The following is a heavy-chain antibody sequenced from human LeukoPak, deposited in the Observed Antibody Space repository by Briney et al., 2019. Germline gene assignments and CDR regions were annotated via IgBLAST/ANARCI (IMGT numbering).Heavy chain of an antibody. J-gene: IGHJ4*02. V-gene: IGHV3-30*02. CDR1: GFTFSSYG. CDR2: IRYDGSNK. D-gene: IGHD3-10*01. CDR3: ATDKVTMVRGVILPSSDY. Sequence: GGSLRLSCAASGFTFSSYGMHWVRQAPGKGLEWVAFIRYDGSNKYYADSVKGRFTISRDNSKNTLYLQMNSLRAEDTAVYYCATDKVTMVRGVILPSSDYWGQGTLVTVSS.